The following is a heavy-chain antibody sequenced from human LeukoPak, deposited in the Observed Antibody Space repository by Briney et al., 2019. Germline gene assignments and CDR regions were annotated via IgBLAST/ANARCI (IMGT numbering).Heavy chain of an antibody. CDR1: RFTFSSYA. V-gene: IGHV3-23*01. J-gene: IGHJ4*02. CDR2: IGGTGDKT. Sequence: GGSLRLSCAASRFTFSSYAMSWVRQAPGRGLEWVSTIGGTGDKTYYADSVKGRFTISRDNSMDTLYLQMNSLKAEDTAVYYCAKDPVVYHGGSGWHYFDYWGQGTLVTVSS. CDR3: AKDPVVYHGGSGWHYFDY. D-gene: IGHD6-19*01.